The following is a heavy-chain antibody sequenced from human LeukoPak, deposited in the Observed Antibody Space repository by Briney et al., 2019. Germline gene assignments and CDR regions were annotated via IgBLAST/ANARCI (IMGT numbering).Heavy chain of an antibody. Sequence: PGGSLRLSCAASGFTFSNYDMHWVRQATGKGLEWVSSIDAAGATYYPASVKGRFTISRENAKNSLYLQMNSLRVGDTAVYYCAGGGYGSVSLLYGMDVWGQGTTVTVSS. CDR2: IDAAGAT. V-gene: IGHV3-13*01. J-gene: IGHJ6*02. CDR3: AGGGYGSVSLLYGMDV. D-gene: IGHD3-10*01. CDR1: GFTFSNYD.